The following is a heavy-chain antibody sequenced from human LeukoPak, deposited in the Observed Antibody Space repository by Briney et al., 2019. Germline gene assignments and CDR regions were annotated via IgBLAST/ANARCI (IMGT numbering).Heavy chain of an antibody. CDR1: GFTFSSYA. Sequence: GGSLRLSCAASGFTFSSYAMHWVRQAPGKGLEWVAVISYDGSNKYYADSVKGRFTISRDNSKNTLYLQMNSLRAEDTAVYYCARESEGVALDYWGQGTLVTVSS. CDR3: ARESEGVALDY. CDR2: ISYDGSNK. D-gene: IGHD3-3*01. J-gene: IGHJ4*02. V-gene: IGHV3-30-3*01.